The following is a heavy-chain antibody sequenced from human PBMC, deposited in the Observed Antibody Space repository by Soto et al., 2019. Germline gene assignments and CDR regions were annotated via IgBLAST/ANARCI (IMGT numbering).Heavy chain of an antibody. D-gene: IGHD3-3*01. CDR1: GGTFSSYA. CDR2: IIPIFGTA. V-gene: IGHV1-69*13. J-gene: IGHJ6*02. CDR3: ARRGITIFGVGDYYGMDV. Sequence: VASVKVSCKASGGTFSSYAISWVRQAPGQGLEWMGGIIPIFGTANYAQKFQGRVTITADESTSTAYMELSSLRSEDTAVYYCARRGITIFGVGDYYGMDVWGQGTTVTVSS.